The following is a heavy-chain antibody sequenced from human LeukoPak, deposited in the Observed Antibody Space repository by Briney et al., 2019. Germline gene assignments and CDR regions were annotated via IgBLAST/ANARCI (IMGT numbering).Heavy chain of an antibody. J-gene: IGHJ4*02. CDR3: ARDHDSSGYLDY. CDR2: IYYSGST. CDR1: GGSISSYY. Sequence: SETLSLTCTVSGGSISSYYWSWIRQPPGKGLEWIGYIYYSGSTNYNPSLKSRVTISVDTSKNQFSLKLSSVTAADTAVYYCARDHDSSGYLDYWGQGTLVTVSS. D-gene: IGHD3-22*01. V-gene: IGHV4-59*01.